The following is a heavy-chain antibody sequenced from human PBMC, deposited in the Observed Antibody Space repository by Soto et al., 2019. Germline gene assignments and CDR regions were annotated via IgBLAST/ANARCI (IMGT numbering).Heavy chain of an antibody. CDR2: IYYSGST. V-gene: IGHV4-31*03. J-gene: IGHJ4*02. CDR1: GGSISSGGYY. CDR3: ARASINGGFGEGNFDY. Sequence: QVQLQESGPGLVKPSQTLSLTCTVSGGSISSGGYYWSWIRQHPGKGLEWIGYIYYSGSTYYNPSLKSRVTISVDTSKNQFSLKLSSVTAADTAVYYCARASINGGFGEGNFDYWGQGTLVTVSS. D-gene: IGHD3-10*01.